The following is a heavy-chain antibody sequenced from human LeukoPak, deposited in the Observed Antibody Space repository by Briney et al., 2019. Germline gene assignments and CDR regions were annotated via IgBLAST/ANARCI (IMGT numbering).Heavy chain of an antibody. V-gene: IGHV3-23*01. CDR2: ISGSGGST. Sequence: GASLRLSCAAPGFTFSSYAMSWVRQAPGKGLEWVSAISGSGGSTYYADSVKGRFTISRDNSKNTLYLQMNSLRAEDTAVYYCAKAGYDFWSGPGGYYYGIDVWGQGTTVTVSS. CDR1: GFTFSSYA. J-gene: IGHJ6*02. CDR3: AKAGYDFWSGPGGYYYGIDV. D-gene: IGHD3-3*01.